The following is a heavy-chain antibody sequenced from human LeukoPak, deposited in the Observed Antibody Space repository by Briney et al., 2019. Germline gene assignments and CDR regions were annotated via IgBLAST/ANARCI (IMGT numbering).Heavy chain of an antibody. CDR2: IYYSGST. CDR3: ARHYGDYVNAKDAFDI. V-gene: IGHV4-59*08. Sequence: SSETLSLTCTVSGGSISSYHWSWIRQPPGKRLEWIGYIYYSGSTNYNPSLKSRVTISVDTSKNQFSLKLSSVTAADTAVYYCARHYGDYVNAKDAFDIWGQGTMVTVSS. D-gene: IGHD4-17*01. J-gene: IGHJ3*02. CDR1: GGSISSYH.